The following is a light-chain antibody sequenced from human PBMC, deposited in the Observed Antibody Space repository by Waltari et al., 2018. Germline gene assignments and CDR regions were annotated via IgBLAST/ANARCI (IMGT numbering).Light chain of an antibody. CDR3: QQHGSSPLT. Sequence: ELVLTQSPGTLSLSPGERATLSCRASQSVSSYYLAWYQERPCQAPRLLIYGASSRATGIPDRFSGSGSVTDFTLTISRLEPEDFAVYYCQQHGSSPLTFGGGTKVEIK. V-gene: IGKV3-20*01. CDR1: QSVSSYY. CDR2: GAS. J-gene: IGKJ4*01.